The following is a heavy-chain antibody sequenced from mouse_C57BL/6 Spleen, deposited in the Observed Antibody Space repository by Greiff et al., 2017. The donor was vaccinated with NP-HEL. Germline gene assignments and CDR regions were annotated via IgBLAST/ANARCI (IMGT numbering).Heavy chain of an antibody. CDR1: GYTFTSYR. V-gene: IGHV1-61*01. J-gene: IGHJ3*01. Sequence: QVQLQQPGAELVRPGSSVKLSCKASGYTFTSYRMDWVKQRPGQGLEWIGNIYPSDSETHYNQKFTDKATLTVDKSSSTAYMQLSSLTSEDSAVYYCARRDWAYDGYYDPWFAYWGQGTLVTVSA. CDR3: ARRDWAYDGYYDPWFAY. CDR2: IYPSDSET. D-gene: IGHD2-3*01.